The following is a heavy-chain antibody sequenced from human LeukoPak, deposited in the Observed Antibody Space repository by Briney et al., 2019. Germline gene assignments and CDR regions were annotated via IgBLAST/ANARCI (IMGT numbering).Heavy chain of an antibody. Sequence: ASVKVSCKASGYTFTSYYMHWVRQAPGQGLERMGIINPSGGSTSYAQKFQGRVTMTRDMSTSTDYMELSSLRSDDTAVYYCAREPPGGSGACDYWGQGTLVTVSS. CDR1: GYTFTSYY. CDR3: AREPPGGSGACDY. J-gene: IGHJ4*02. V-gene: IGHV1-46*01. CDR2: INPSGGST. D-gene: IGHD6-19*01.